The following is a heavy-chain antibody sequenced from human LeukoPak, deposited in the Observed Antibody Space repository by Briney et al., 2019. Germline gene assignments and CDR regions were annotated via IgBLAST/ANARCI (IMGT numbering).Heavy chain of an antibody. V-gene: IGHV1-69*13. CDR2: IIPIFGTA. CDR3: ARTGWLQSDPFDS. J-gene: IGHJ4*02. CDR1: GGTFSSYA. D-gene: IGHD5-24*01. Sequence: ASVKVSCKASGGTFSSYAISWVRQAPGQGLEWMGGIIPIFGTANYAQKLQGRVTITADESTTTAYMELRSLISADTAVYYCARTGWLQSDPFDSWGQGTLVTVSS.